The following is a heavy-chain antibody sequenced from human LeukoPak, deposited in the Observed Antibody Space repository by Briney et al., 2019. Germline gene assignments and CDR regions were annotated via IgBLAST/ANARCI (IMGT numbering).Heavy chain of an antibody. J-gene: IGHJ4*02. CDR2: IIPILGIA. V-gene: IGHV1-69*04. CDR3: ARGGAVATIIHY. CDR1: GGTFSSYA. D-gene: IGHD5-12*01. Sequence: EASVKVSCKASGGTFSSYAISWVRQAPGQGLEWMGRIIPILGIANYAQKFQGRVTITADKSTSTAYMELSSLRSEDTAVYYCARGGAVATIIHYRGQGTLVTVPS.